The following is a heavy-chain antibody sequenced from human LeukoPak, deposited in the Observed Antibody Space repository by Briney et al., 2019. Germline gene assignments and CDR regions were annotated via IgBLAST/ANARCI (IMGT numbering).Heavy chain of an antibody. V-gene: IGHV1-69*04. CDR2: IIPILGIA. Sequence: ASVKVSCKASGGTFSSYAISWVRQAPGQGLEWMGRIIPILGIANYAQKFQGRVTITADKSTSTAYMELSSLRSEDTAVYYCARDSDYDSSGYYVHYFDYWGQGTLVTVSS. CDR1: GGTFSSYA. D-gene: IGHD3-22*01. CDR3: ARDSDYDSSGYYVHYFDY. J-gene: IGHJ4*02.